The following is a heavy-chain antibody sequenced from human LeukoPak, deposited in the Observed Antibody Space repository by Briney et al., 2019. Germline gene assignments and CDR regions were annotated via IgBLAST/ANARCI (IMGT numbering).Heavy chain of an antibody. Sequence: SQTLSLTCTVSGGSISIGGYYWSWIRQPAGKGLEWIGRIYSDGSSNCSPSLKSRVTISIDTSKNQFSLNLSSVPAADTAVYYCARVIRRDPYNYDGFDIWGQGTMVTVSS. CDR3: ARVIRRDPYNYDGFDI. V-gene: IGHV4-61*02. J-gene: IGHJ3*02. CDR1: GGSISIGGYY. CDR2: IYSDGSS. D-gene: IGHD5-24*01.